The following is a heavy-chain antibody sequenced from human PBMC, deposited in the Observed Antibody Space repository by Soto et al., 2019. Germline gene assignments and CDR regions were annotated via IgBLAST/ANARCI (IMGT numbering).Heavy chain of an antibody. V-gene: IGHV1-46*03. CDR3: ARVYCSGGSCYSIDY. Sequence: QVQLVQSGAEVKKPGASVKVSCKASGYTFTSYLMHWVRQAPGQGLEWMGIINPSGGSTSYAQKFPGRVTMTRDTSTSTVYMELSSLRSEDTAVYYCARVYCSGGSCYSIDYWGQGTLVTVSS. D-gene: IGHD2-15*01. CDR1: GYTFTSYL. CDR2: INPSGGST. J-gene: IGHJ4*02.